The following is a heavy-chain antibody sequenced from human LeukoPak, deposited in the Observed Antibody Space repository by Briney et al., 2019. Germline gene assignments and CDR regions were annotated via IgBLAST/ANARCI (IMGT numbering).Heavy chain of an antibody. CDR3: AKVGRSSGWYDY. D-gene: IGHD6-19*01. J-gene: IGHJ4*02. CDR2: ISGSGGST. CDR1: GFTFTSYA. V-gene: IGHV3-23*01. Sequence: GGPLSLPCAPSGFTFTSYAMTWSPKAPGKGREWVSAISGSGGSTYYADSVKGRFTISRDNSKNTLYLQMNSLRAEDTAVYYCAKVGRSSGWYDYWGQGTLVTVSS.